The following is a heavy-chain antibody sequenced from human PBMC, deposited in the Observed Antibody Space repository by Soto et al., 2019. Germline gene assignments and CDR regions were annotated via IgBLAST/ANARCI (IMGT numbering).Heavy chain of an antibody. CDR3: ARDSRYYYGSGSYY. J-gene: IGHJ4*02. D-gene: IGHD3-10*01. Sequence: VESLILSCAASGFTFSSYSMNWVRQAPGKGLEWVSSISSSSSYIYYADSVKGRFTISRDNAKNSLYLQMNSLRAEDTAVYYCARDSRYYYGSGSYYWGQGTQVTVSS. V-gene: IGHV3-21*01. CDR1: GFTFSSYS. CDR2: ISSSSSYI.